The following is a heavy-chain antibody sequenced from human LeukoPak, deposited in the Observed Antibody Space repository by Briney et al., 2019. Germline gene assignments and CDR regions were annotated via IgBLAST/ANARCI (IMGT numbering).Heavy chain of an antibody. CDR2: IYDSGSA. CDR1: GGSINSYY. D-gene: IGHD6-19*01. J-gene: IGHJ5*02. Sequence: SETLSLTCTVSGGSINSYYWSWIRQPPGKGLEWIGYIYDSGSANYNPSLQTRVTISVDTSKNQFSLKLSSVTAADTAVYYCATGAGWYHHWGQGTLVTVSS. V-gene: IGHV4-59*08. CDR3: ATGAGWYHH.